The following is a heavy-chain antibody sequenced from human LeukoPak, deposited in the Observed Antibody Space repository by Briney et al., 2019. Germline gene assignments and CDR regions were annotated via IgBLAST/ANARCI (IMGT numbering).Heavy chain of an antibody. CDR1: GGSFSGYY. V-gene: IGHV4-34*01. J-gene: IGHJ4*02. D-gene: IGHD3-22*01. CDR3: ARQEGYYDSSGYYFDY. CDR2: INHSGST. Sequence: SETLSLTCAVYGGSFSGYYWSWIRQPPGKGLEWIGEINHSGSTNYNPSLKSRVTISVDTSKNQFSLKLSSVTAADTAVYYCARQEGYYDSSGYYFDYWGQGTLVTVSS.